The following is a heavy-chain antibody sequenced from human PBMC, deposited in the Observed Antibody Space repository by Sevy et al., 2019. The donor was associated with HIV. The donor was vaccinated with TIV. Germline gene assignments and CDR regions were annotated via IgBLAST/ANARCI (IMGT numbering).Heavy chain of an antibody. Sequence: ASVKVSCKSSGYTFTKYYMHWVRQAPGQGLEWVGIINPSTGDTRYAQSFEGRVTMTRDTSASTIYMQLNNLRSNDTALSLYANAGLVVVPALPPISWLDTWGQGTLVTVSS. CDR3: ANAGLVVVPALPPISWLDT. V-gene: IGHV1-46*01. CDR1: GYTFTKYY. D-gene: IGHD3-22*01. J-gene: IGHJ5*02. CDR2: INPSTGDT.